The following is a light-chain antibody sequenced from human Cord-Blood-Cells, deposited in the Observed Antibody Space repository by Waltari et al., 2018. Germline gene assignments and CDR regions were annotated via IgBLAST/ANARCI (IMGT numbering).Light chain of an antibody. Sequence: DIQMTQSPSSLSASVGDRVTITCRASQSISSYLNWYQQKPGKAPKLLIYAASSLQSGDPSRFSGSGYGTDFTLTISSLQPEDFATYYCQQSYSTPCTFGQGTKVEIK. J-gene: IGKJ1*01. V-gene: IGKV1-39*01. CDR2: AAS. CDR3: QQSYSTPCT. CDR1: QSISSY.